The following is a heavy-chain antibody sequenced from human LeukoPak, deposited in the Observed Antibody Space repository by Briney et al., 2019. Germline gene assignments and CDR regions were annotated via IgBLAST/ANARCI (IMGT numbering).Heavy chain of an antibody. CDR3: AREIFNGFDI. Sequence: GGSLRLSCAGSGFTFRSYAMHWVRQAPGKGLEWVAVISYDGSNKDYADSVKGRFTISRDSSKNTLFLQMNSLRAEDTAVYYCAREIFNGFDIWGQGTMVTVSS. J-gene: IGHJ3*02. CDR1: GFTFRSYA. V-gene: IGHV3-30-3*01. CDR2: ISYDGSNK.